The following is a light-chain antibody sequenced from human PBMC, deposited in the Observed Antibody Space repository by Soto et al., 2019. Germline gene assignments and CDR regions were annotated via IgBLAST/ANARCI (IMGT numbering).Light chain of an antibody. V-gene: IGKV3-20*01. CDR3: QQYGNSPYT. CDR1: QSVSSIY. CDR2: GAS. Sequence: EIVLTQSPGTLSLSPGERATLSCRASQSVSSIYLAWYQQKPGQAPRLLISGASRRATGIPDRFSGSGSGTDFTLTISRLEPEDFAVYYCQQYGNSPYTFGQGTKLEI. J-gene: IGKJ2*01.